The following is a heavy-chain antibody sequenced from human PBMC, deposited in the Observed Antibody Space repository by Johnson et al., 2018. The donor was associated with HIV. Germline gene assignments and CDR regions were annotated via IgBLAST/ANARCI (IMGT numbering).Heavy chain of an antibody. J-gene: IGHJ3*02. CDR2: IKSKTDGGAT. D-gene: IGHD2-2*01. V-gene: IGHV3-15*01. Sequence: VQLVESGGGLVQPGTSLRLSCAASGFTFRNYAMHWVRQAPGKGLEWVGHIKSKTDGGATDYPAPVKDRFTISRDDSKNTLYLQINSLKTDDTGVYYCSREVYQMTAFDIWGQGTMVTVSS. CDR3: SREVYQMTAFDI. CDR1: GFTFRNYA.